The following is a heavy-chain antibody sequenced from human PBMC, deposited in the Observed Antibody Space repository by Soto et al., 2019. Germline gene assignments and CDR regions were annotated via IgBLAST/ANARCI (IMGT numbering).Heavy chain of an antibody. CDR1: GYTFTSYG. CDR2: ISAYNGST. V-gene: IGHV1-18*01. J-gene: IGHJ4*02. Sequence: QVQLVQSGAEVKKPGASVKVSCKASGYTFTSYGISWVRQAPGQGLEWMGWISAYNGSTNYAQKRQGRVTMTTDTSTRTAYMELRSLRSDDTAVYYWARDDVEWDGFWSSHDYWGQGTLVTVSS. D-gene: IGHD3-3*01. CDR3: ARDDVEWDGFWSSHDY.